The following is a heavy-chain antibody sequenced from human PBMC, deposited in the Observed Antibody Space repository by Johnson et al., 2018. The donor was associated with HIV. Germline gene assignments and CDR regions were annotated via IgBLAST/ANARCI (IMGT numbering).Heavy chain of an antibody. D-gene: IGHD1-26*01. J-gene: IGHJ3*02. V-gene: IGHV3-23*04. CDR3: AREGRLGSYLGGVAFDI. CDR2: INWNGLRA. Sequence: VQLVESGGGLVQPGGSLRLSCAASGFTFSSYAMSWVRQAPGKGLEWVCGINWNGLRATYAHSVKGRFTLSRNSTENSMSLQMNSLRAEDTAVYYCAREGRLGSYLGGVAFDIWGQGTMVTVSS. CDR1: GFTFSSYA.